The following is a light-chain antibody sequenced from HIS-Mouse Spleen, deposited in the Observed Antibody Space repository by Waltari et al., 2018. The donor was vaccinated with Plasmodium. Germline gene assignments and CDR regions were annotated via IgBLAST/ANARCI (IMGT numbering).Light chain of an antibody. CDR1: QDISNY. Sequence: DIQMTQSPSSLSASVGDRVTITCQASQDISNYLNWYQQKPGQAPKLLSYDASNLETGVPSRFSGSGSGTDFTFTISSLQPEDIATYYCQQYDNLPLTFGGGTKVEIK. J-gene: IGKJ4*01. CDR3: QQYDNLPLT. V-gene: IGKV1-33*01. CDR2: DAS.